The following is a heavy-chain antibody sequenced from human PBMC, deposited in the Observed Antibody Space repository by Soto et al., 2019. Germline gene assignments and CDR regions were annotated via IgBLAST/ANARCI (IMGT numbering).Heavy chain of an antibody. V-gene: IGHV4-39*01. CDR1: GGSISSSSYY. Sequence: PSETLSLTCTVSGGSISSSSYYWGWIRQPPGKGLEWIGLIYYSGSTYYNPSLKSRLTISVDTSKNQFSLNLSSVTAADTAIYYCASCGYYGYYFDYWGPGALVTVSS. CDR3: ASCGYYGYYFDY. J-gene: IGHJ4*02. D-gene: IGHD3-22*01. CDR2: IYYSGST.